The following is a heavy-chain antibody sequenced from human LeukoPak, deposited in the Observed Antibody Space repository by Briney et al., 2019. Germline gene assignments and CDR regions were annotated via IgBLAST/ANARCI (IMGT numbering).Heavy chain of an antibody. J-gene: IGHJ4*02. D-gene: IGHD5-12*01. CDR2: INHSGST. Sequence: SETLSLTCTVSGGSISSGGYYWSWIRQHPGKGLEWIGEINHSGSTNYNPSLKSRVTISVDTSKNQFSLKLSPVTAADTAVYYCARVYSGYDSRDYWGQGTLVTVSS. CDR3: ARVYSGYDSRDY. CDR1: GGSISSGGYY. V-gene: IGHV4-31*03.